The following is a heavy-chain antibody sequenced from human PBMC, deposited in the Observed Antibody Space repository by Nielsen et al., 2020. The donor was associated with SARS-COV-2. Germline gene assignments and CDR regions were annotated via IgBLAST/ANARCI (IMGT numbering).Heavy chain of an antibody. CDR1: GFSFSSYG. Sequence: GESLKISCTASGFSFSSYGMNWVRQAPGKGLEWVSYISKSYTPIDYADSVKGRLTISRDNARNSLYLQMNSLRAEDTAVYYCARQNRFGELGGGMDVWGQGTTVTVSS. CDR2: ISKSYTPI. V-gene: IGHV3-48*01. CDR3: ARQNRFGELGGGMDV. J-gene: IGHJ6*02. D-gene: IGHD3-10*01.